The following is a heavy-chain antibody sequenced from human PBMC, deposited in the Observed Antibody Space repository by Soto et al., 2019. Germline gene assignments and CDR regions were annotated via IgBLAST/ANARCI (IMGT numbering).Heavy chain of an antibody. V-gene: IGHV4-59*01. CDR1: GGSISSYY. D-gene: IGHD2-15*01. CDR3: ARLGYCSGGSCYPGGWFDP. J-gene: IGHJ5*02. Sequence: PSETLSLTCTVSGGSISSYYWSWIRQPPGKGLEWIGYIYYSGSTNYNPSLKSRVTISVDTSKNQFSLKLSSVTAADTAVYYCARLGYCSGGSCYPGGWFDPWGQGTLVTVSS. CDR2: IYYSGST.